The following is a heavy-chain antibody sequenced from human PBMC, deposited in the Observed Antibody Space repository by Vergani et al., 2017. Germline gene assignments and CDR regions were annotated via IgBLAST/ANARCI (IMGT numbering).Heavy chain of an antibody. J-gene: IGHJ5*02. Sequence: EVQLVESGGGLVQPGRSLRLSCTASGFTFGDYAMSWFRQAPGKGLEWVGFIRSKAYGGTTEYAASVKGRFTISRDDSKSIAYLQMNSLKTEDTAVYYCTRADWDFGVTHWGPNWFDPWGQGTLVTVSS. CDR1: GFTFGDYA. V-gene: IGHV3-49*03. CDR2: IRSKAYGGTT. CDR3: TRADWDFGVTHWGPNWFDP. D-gene: IGHD3-3*01.